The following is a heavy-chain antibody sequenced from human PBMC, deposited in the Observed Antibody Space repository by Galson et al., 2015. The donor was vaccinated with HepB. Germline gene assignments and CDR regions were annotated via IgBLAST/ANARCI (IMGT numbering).Heavy chain of an antibody. CDR1: GYRFTSYW. D-gene: IGHD3-22*01. CDR3: VKSHDNAGHQFYFDY. V-gene: IGHV5-51*03. Sequence: QSGAEVKKAGESLKISCKGSGYRFTSYWIGWVRQMPGKGLEWMGSTYPGDSDTRYSPSFQGQITISADKSITTAYLQWRSLRASDTAMYYCVKSHDNAGHQFYFDYWGQGTLVTVSS. CDR2: TYPGDSDT. J-gene: IGHJ4*02.